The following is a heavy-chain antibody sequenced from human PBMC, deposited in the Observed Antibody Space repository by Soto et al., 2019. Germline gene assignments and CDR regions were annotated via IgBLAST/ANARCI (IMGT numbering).Heavy chain of an antibody. D-gene: IGHD3-9*01. CDR2: IYWDDDK. CDR3: AHISYDILTGGALDI. CDR1: GFSLSTSGVG. Sequence: QITLKESGPTLVKPTQTLTLTCTFSGFSLSTSGVGVGWLRQPPGKALEWLALIYWDDDKRYSPSLKSRITSTKDPSKNHVVLTMTNMDPVDTATYYCAHISYDILTGGALDICVQGTMVTVSS. V-gene: IGHV2-5*02. J-gene: IGHJ3*02.